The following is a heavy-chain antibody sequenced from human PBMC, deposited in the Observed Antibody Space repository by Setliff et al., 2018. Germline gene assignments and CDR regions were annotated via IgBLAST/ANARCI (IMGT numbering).Heavy chain of an antibody. CDR3: ARELGLRAPFDF. V-gene: IGHV4-59*01. J-gene: IGHJ4*02. D-gene: IGHD4-17*01. Sequence: SETLSLTCRVSGDSISDYHWSWIRQPPGQGLEWIGYIYSSGRTNYNPSLESRVSLSLDTSKNQFSLDLSSVTPADTAVYYCARELGLRAPFDFWGQGILVTVSS. CDR2: IYSSGRT. CDR1: GDSISDYH.